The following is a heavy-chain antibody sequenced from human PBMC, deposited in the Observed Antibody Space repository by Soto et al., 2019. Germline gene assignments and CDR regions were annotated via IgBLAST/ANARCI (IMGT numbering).Heavy chain of an antibody. D-gene: IGHD6-13*01. Sequence: QVQLQESGPGLVKPSQTLSLTCTVSGGSISSGDYYWSWIRQPPGKGLEWIGYIYYSGSTYYHPPLKGRVTISVDTSKNQSSLKLSSVTAADTAVYYCARERPDGSRLDPWGQGTLVTVSS. V-gene: IGHV4-30-4*01. CDR2: IYYSGST. J-gene: IGHJ5*02. CDR1: GGSISSGDYY. CDR3: ARERPDGSRLDP.